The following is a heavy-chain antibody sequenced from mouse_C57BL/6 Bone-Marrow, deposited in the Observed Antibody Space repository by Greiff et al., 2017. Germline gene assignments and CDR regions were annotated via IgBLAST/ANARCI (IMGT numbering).Heavy chain of an antibody. Sequence: QVQLKESGAELARPGASVKLSCKASGYTFTSYGISWVKQRTGQGLEWIGTIYPRSGNTYYNEKFKGQSTLTADKSSSTTYMEIRSLTSEDSAVYFCAREGTGTRDFDYWGQGTTLTVSS. D-gene: IGHD4-1*01. V-gene: IGHV1-81*01. CDR3: AREGTGTRDFDY. J-gene: IGHJ2*01. CDR2: IYPRSGNT. CDR1: GYTFTSYG.